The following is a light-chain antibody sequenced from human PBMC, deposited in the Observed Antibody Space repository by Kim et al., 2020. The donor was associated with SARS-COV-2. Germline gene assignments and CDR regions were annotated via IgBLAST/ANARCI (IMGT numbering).Light chain of an antibody. J-gene: IGKJ4*01. CDR1: QSVSSN. V-gene: IGKV3-15*01. Sequence: EIVMTQSPASLSVSPGERATLSCRASQSVSSNLAWYQQKPGQPPRLVIYGASTRATGISARLSGSGSGTEFTLIISSLQSEDSAVYYCQQYDNWPPLTIGGGTKVDIK. CDR3: QQYDNWPPLT. CDR2: GAS.